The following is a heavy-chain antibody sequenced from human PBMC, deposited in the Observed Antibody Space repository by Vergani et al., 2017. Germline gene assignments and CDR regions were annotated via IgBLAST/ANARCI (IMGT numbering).Heavy chain of an antibody. CDR3: AREGTTVTPPTYYYYYYMDV. V-gene: IGHV3-48*01. CDR2: ISSSSSTI. CDR1: GFTFSSYS. D-gene: IGHD4-11*01. Sequence: EVQLVESGGGLVQPGGSLRLSCAASGFTFSSYSMNWVRQAPGKGLEWVSYISSSSSTIYYADSVKGRFTISRDNAKNSLYLQMNSLRAEDTAVYYCAREGTTVTPPTYYYYYYMDVWGKGTTVTVSS. J-gene: IGHJ6*03.